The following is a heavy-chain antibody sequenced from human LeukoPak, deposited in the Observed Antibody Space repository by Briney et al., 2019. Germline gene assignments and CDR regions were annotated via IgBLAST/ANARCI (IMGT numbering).Heavy chain of an antibody. Sequence: ASVKVSCKASGYTFTSYGISWVRQAPGQGLEWMGWISAYNGNTNYAQKLRGRVTMTTDTSTSTAYMELRSLRSEDTAVYYCARGAYGVHYYDSSGYFRRPFDYWGQGTLVTVSS. J-gene: IGHJ4*02. V-gene: IGHV1-18*01. CDR3: ARGAYGVHYYDSSGYFRRPFDY. CDR1: GYTFTSYG. D-gene: IGHD3-22*01. CDR2: ISAYNGNT.